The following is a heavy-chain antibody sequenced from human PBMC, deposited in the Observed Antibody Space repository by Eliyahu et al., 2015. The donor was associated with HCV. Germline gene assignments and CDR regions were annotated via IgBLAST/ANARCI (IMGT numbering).Heavy chain of an antibody. CDR3: ASGGGGIAVAGTGGWFDP. J-gene: IGHJ5*02. CDR1: GGXXTTYX. CDR2: IHYSGXT. Sequence: QVQLQESGPGLVKPSETLSLTCTVSGGXXTTYXXSWXRQPPGKGLEWIGFIHYSGXTNYNPSLKSRVTISIDTSKNQFSLNLTSVTAADTAVYFCASGGGGIAVAGTGGWFDPWGQGTLVIVSS. V-gene: IGHV4-59*01. D-gene: IGHD6-19*01.